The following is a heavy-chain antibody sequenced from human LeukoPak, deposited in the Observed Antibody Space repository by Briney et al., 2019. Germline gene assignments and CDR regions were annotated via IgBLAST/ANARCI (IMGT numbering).Heavy chain of an antibody. J-gene: IGHJ6*03. CDR2: VHSNGNS. CDR1: GGSIFGTDYY. Sequence: SETLSLICSVSGGSIFGTDYYWAWLRQPPGERLEWIGNVHSNGNSYYNPSLKSRVTISIDTSKNEFTLKLSSVTAADTAVYFCARIPPYYDYSSSYSDRFNYDYMDVWGKGTTVTVSS. CDR3: ARIPPYYDYSSSYSDRFNYDYMDV. D-gene: IGHD3-3*01. V-gene: IGHV4-39*06.